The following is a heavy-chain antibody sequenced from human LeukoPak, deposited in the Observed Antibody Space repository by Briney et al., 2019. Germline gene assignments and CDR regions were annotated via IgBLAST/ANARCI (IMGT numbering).Heavy chain of an antibody. V-gene: IGHV3-30*02. J-gene: IGHJ6*03. D-gene: IGHD1-14*01. Sequence: GGSLRLSCAASGFTFSSYGMHWVRQAPGKGLEWVAFIRYDGSNKYYADSVKGRFTISRDNSKNTLYLQMNSLGAEDTAVYYCAKDSGTSPYYYYMDVWGKGTTVTVSS. CDR2: IRYDGSNK. CDR3: AKDSGTSPYYYYMDV. CDR1: GFTFSSYG.